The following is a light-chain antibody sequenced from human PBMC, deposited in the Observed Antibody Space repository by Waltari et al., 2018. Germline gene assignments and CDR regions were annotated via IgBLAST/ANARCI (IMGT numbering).Light chain of an antibody. CDR1: QYISNY. CDR2: VAS. CDR3: FGLT. J-gene: IGKJ4*01. Sequence: DIQLTQSPSSMSASVGDRFTITCRASQYISNYLAWYQQKPGKVPKLLIYVASVLQSGVPSRFSGSGSGTEFTLTISSLQPDDVATYYCFGLTFGGGTKVDIK. V-gene: IGKV1-27*01.